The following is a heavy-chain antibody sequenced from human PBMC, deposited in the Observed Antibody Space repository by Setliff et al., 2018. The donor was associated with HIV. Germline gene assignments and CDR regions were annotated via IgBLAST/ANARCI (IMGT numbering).Heavy chain of an antibody. CDR2: IIPIFGTA. CDR3: ARDTGQQLVGFDI. CDR1: GVTFSYYA. V-gene: IGHV1-69*05. Sequence: GASVKVSCKASGVTFSYYAISWVRQAPGQGLEWMGGIIPIFGTANYAQKFQGRVTITTDESTITAYMELSSLRSEDTAVYYCARDTGQQLVGFDIWGQGTMVTVSS. J-gene: IGHJ3*02. D-gene: IGHD6-13*01.